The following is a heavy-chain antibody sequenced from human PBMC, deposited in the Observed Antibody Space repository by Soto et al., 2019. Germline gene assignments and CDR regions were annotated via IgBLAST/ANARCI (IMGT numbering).Heavy chain of an antibody. CDR2: ISAYNGNT. J-gene: IGHJ5*02. CDR3: ASGGYSGSAHQMWFAP. CDR1: GYTFTSYG. V-gene: IGHV1-18*01. D-gene: IGHD5-12*01. Sequence: GASVKVSCKASGYTFTSYGISWVRQAPGQGLEWMGWISAYNGNTNYAQKLQGRVTMTTDTSTSTAYMELRSLRSDDTAVYYCASGGYSGSAHQMWFAPSGQPTLVPVSS.